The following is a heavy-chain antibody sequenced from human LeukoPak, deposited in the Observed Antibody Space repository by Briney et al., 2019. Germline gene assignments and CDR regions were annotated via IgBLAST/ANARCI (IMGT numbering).Heavy chain of an antibody. V-gene: IGHV6-1*01. CDR2: TYYRSKWYN. J-gene: IGHJ6*03. D-gene: IGHD3-10*01. CDR1: GDSVSNNFAA. CDR3: ARDQVLGVGFGELPTPNYYYYMDV. Sequence: SHTLSLTCVISGDSVSNNFAAWNWIRQSPSRGLEWLGRTYYRSKWYNNYAESVKSRITINPDTSKNQFSLQLNSVTPEDTAVYYCARDQVLGVGFGELPTPNYYYYMDVWGKGTTVTVSS.